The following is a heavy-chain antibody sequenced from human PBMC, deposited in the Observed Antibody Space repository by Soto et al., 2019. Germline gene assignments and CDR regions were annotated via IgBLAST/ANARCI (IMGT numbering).Heavy chain of an antibody. J-gene: IGHJ4*02. CDR3: AREGFGEFSNPLYYFDY. CDR2: IYYSGST. CDR1: GASISRHY. V-gene: IGHV4-59*06. Sequence: PSETLSLTCTVSGASISRHYWSWIRQHPGKGLEWIGYIYYSGSTYYNPSLKSRVTISVDTSKNQFSLKLSSVTAADTAVYYCAREGFGEFSNPLYYFDYWGQGTLVTVSS. D-gene: IGHD3-10*01.